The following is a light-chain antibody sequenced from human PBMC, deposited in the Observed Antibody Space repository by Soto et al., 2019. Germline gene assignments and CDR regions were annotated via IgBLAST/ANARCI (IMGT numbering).Light chain of an antibody. Sequence: IQLTQSASLLSASVGDRVTITCRASQGISTYLAWYQQTSGKAPKLLISAASTLQRGVPSRFSGSGSGTQFTLTISSLQPEDFATYYCQQLNAYPLTFGGGTKVAIK. CDR2: AAS. CDR3: QQLNAYPLT. V-gene: IGKV1-9*01. CDR1: QGISTY. J-gene: IGKJ4*01.